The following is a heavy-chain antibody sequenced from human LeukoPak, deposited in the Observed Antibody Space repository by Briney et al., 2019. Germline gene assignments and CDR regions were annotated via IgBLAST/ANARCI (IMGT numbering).Heavy chain of an antibody. D-gene: IGHD6-19*01. CDR3: AKDLIAVAGMGYYYYYYGMDV. J-gene: IGHJ6*02. CDR1: GFTFSSYA. CDR2: ISGSGGST. V-gene: IGHV3-23*01. Sequence: GGSLRLSCAASGFTFSSYAMSWVRQAPGKGLEWVSAISGSGGSTYYADSVKGRFTISRDNSKNTLYLQMNSLRAEDTAVYYCAKDLIAVAGMGYYYYYYGMDVWGQGTTVTVSS.